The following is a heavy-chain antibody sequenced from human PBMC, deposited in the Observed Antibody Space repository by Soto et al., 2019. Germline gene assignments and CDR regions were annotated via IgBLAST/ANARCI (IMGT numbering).Heavy chain of an antibody. CDR1: GFSFSDYW. D-gene: IGHD2-15*01. CDR3: ARARVVVPATIFYYYALDV. CDR2: VKQDGSER. J-gene: IGHJ6*02. V-gene: IGHV3-7*05. Sequence: EVQLVESGGGLVQPGGSLRLSCAASGFSFSDYWMSWVRQAPGKGLEWVANVKQDGSERYYVDSVKGRFTISRDNAKNSLYLQMNSLRAEDTAVYYCARARVVVPATIFYYYALDVWGQGTTVTVSS.